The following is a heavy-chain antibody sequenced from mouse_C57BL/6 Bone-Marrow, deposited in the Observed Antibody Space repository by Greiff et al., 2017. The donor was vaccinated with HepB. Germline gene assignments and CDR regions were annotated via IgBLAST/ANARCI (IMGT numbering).Heavy chain of an antibody. Sequence: VQLQQPGAELVKPGASVKMSCKASGYTFTSYWITWVKQRPGQGLEWIGDIYPGSGSTNYNEKFKSKATLTVDTSSSTAYMQLSSLTSEDSAVYYCAREGGLLRPDWYFDVWGTGTTVTVSS. V-gene: IGHV1-55*01. CDR3: AREGGLLRPDWYFDV. CDR2: IYPGSGST. J-gene: IGHJ1*03. D-gene: IGHD2-3*01. CDR1: GYTFTSYW.